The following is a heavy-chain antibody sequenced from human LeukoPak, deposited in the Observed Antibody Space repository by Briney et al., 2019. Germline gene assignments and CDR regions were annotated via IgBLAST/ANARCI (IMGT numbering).Heavy chain of an antibody. CDR3: ARTHGSGSYYIPKWYYFDY. V-gene: IGHV3-48*03. J-gene: IGHJ4*02. CDR2: ISSSGSTI. Sequence: GGSLRLSCAASGFTFSSYEMNWVRQAPGKGLEWVSYISSSGSTIYYADSVKGRFTISRDNAKNSLYLQMNSLRAEDTAVYYRARTHGSGSYYIPKWYYFDYWGQGTLVTVSS. CDR1: GFTFSSYE. D-gene: IGHD3-10*01.